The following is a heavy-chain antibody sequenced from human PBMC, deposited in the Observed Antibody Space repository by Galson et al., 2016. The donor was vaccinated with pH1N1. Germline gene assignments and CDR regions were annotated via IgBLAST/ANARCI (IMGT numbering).Heavy chain of an antibody. D-gene: IGHD6-13*01. Sequence: SLRLSCAASGFTFSSYWMSWVRQAPGKGLEWVANIKQDGSGKHYVDSVKGRFTISRDNAKNSLYLQMNSLRAEDTAVYYCARAGSSWDTYYYYYGMDVWGQGTTVTVSS. V-gene: IGHV3-7*03. CDR2: IKQDGSGK. CDR1: GFTFSSYW. J-gene: IGHJ6*02. CDR3: ARAGSSWDTYYYYYGMDV.